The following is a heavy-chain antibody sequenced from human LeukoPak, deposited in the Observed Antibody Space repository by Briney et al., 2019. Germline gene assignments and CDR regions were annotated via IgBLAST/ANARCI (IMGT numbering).Heavy chain of an antibody. D-gene: IGHD1-26*01. CDR2: IFYTGDT. Sequence: SETLSLTCSVSGDSIRNAYWGWIRQPPGKGLEWVVYIFYTGDTHYNPSLKSRVTISVHTSKNHVSLNLRSVTDADTAVYYCARQRGVSYYDAFDIWGQGTVVSVSS. CDR3: ARQRGVSYYDAFDI. V-gene: IGHV4-59*08. CDR1: GDSIRNAY. J-gene: IGHJ3*02.